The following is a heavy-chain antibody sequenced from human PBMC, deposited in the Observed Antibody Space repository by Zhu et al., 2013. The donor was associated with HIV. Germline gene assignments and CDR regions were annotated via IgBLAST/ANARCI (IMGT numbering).Heavy chain of an antibody. CDR1: GYSISSGYY. CDR3: ARAIVVVVAATPAGCWFDP. Sequence: QVQLQESGPGLVKPSETLSLTCTVSGYSISSGYYWGWIRQPPGKGLEWIGSIYHSGSTYYNPSLKSRVTISVDTSKNQFSLKLSSVTAADTAVYYCARAIVVVVAATPAGCWFDPWGPGNPGHRLL. V-gene: IGHV4-38-2*02. J-gene: IGHJ5*02. D-gene: IGHD2-15*01. CDR2: IYHSGST.